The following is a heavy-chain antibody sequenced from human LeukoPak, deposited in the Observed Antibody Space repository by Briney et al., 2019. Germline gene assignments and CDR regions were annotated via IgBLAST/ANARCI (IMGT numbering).Heavy chain of an antibody. CDR1: GFTFSSYA. J-gene: IGHJ4*02. CDR3: AKSGQGYFPFDY. Sequence: PGGSLRLSCAASGFTFSSYAMSWVRQAPGEGLEWVSTISGSGGSTYYADSVKGRFTISRDNSKNTLYPQMNSLRAEDTAVYYCAKSGQGYFPFDYWGQGTLVTVSS. D-gene: IGHD2-21*01. V-gene: IGHV3-23*01. CDR2: ISGSGGST.